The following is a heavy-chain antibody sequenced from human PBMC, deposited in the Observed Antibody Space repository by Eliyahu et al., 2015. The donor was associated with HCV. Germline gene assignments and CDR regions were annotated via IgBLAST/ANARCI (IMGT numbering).Heavy chain of an antibody. D-gene: IGHD3-22*01. CDR2: IYARGAT. V-gene: IGHV4-4*07. CDR3: ARDLGYDSSRSYSSGCDF. Sequence: QVQLQESGPGLVKASETLSLTCTVSGASISYYYWNWIRQPAGKGLEWIGRIYARGATNYNPSLRSRVTMSIDTSKSQFSLSLNSVTAADTAVYFCARDLGYDSSRSYSSGCDFWGQGSLVTVFS. J-gene: IGHJ4*02. CDR1: GASISYYY.